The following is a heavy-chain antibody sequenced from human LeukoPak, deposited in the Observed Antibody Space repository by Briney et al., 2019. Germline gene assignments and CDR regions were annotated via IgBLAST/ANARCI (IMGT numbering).Heavy chain of an antibody. V-gene: IGHV1-24*01. CDR3: ATDSPLDYYDSSGPRMDV. J-gene: IGHJ6*02. Sequence: ASVKVSCKVSGYTLTELSMHWVRQAPGKGLEWMGGFDPEDGETIYAQKFRGRVTMTEDTSTDTAYMELSSLRSEDTAVYYCATDSPLDYYDSSGPRMDVWGQGTTVTVSS. CDR1: GYTLTELS. D-gene: IGHD3-22*01. CDR2: FDPEDGET.